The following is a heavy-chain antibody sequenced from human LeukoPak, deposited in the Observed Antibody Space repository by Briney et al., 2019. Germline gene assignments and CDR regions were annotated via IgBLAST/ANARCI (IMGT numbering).Heavy chain of an antibody. CDR3: ARDLEGYYSSTSCYPVY. Sequence: ASVKVSCKASGYTFTSYGISWVRQAPGQGLEWMGWIRVYNGNTNYAQNLQGRVTMTTDTSTSTAYMELRSLRADDTAVYYCARDLEGYYSSTSCYPVYRGPGTLVTVSS. CDR1: GYTFTSYG. J-gene: IGHJ4*02. V-gene: IGHV1-18*04. CDR2: IRVYNGNT. D-gene: IGHD2-2*01.